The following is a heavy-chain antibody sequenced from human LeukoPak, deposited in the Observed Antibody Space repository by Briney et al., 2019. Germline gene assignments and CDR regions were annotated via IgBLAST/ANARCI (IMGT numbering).Heavy chain of an antibody. CDR3: AKAPRGEWELLRNY. Sequence: GGSLRLSCAASGFTFSSYGMHWVRQAPGKGLEWVAVISYDGSNKYYADSVKGRFTISRDNSKNTLYLQMNSLRAEDTAVYYCAKAPRGEWELLRNYWGQGTLVTVSS. J-gene: IGHJ4*02. D-gene: IGHD1-26*01. CDR2: ISYDGSNK. CDR1: GFTFSSYG. V-gene: IGHV3-30*18.